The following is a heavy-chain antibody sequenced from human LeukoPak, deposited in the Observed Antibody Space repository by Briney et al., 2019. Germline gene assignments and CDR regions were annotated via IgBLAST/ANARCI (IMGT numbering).Heavy chain of an antibody. D-gene: IGHD3-10*01. V-gene: IGHV3-23*01. CDR3: PKRGVVIRVLLVGFHREAYYFDS. J-gene: IGHJ4*02. CDR2: LSGSGGGT. Sequence: PGGSLRLSCVVSGITLSNYGMSWVRQAPGKGMEWVAGLSGSGGGTNYADSVKGRFTISRDNSKNTLYLQMNSLRAEDTAVYFCPKRGVVIRVLLVGFHREAYYFDSWGQGALVTVSS. CDR1: GITLSNYG.